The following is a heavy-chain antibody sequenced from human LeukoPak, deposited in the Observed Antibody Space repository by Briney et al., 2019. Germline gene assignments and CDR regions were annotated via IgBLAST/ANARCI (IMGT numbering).Heavy chain of an antibody. CDR3: AKVGYSGSPDY. V-gene: IGHV3-23*01. D-gene: IGHD1-26*01. CDR2: ISGSGGST. J-gene: IGHJ4*02. Sequence: PGGSLRLSCAASGFAVSNYWMSWVRQAPGKGLEWVSAISGSGGSTYYADSVKGRFTISRDNSKNTLYLQMNSLRAEDTAVYYCAKVGYSGSPDYWGQGTLVTVSS. CDR1: GFAVSNYW.